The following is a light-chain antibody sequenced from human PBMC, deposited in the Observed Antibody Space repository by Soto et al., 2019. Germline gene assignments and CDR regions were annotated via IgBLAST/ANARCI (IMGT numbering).Light chain of an antibody. CDR3: QQYGSSPYT. CDR2: DAS. V-gene: IGKV3-20*01. J-gene: IGKJ2*01. Sequence: EIVLTQSPGTLSLSPGERATLSCRASQSVSSSYLAWYQQKPGQAPRLLIYDASSRATGIPDRFSGSGSGTVFPLTISRLEPEDFAVYFCQQYGSSPYTFGQGTKLEIK. CDR1: QSVSSSY.